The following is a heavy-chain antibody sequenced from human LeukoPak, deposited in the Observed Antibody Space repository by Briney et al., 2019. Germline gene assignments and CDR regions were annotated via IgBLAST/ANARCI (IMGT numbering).Heavy chain of an antibody. V-gene: IGHV3-7*01. J-gene: IGHJ5*02. CDR3: ARDAGYYDSSGYYYPESWFDP. Sequence: GGSLRLSCAASGFTFSSYWMHWVRQAPGKGLEWVANIKQDGSEKYYVDSVKGRFTISRDNAKNSLYLQMNSLGAEDTAVYYCARDAGYYDSSGYYYPESWFDPWGQGTLVTVSS. D-gene: IGHD3-22*01. CDR1: GFTFSSYW. CDR2: IKQDGSEK.